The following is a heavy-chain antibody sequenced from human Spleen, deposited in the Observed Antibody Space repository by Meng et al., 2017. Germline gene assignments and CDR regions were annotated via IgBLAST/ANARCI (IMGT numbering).Heavy chain of an antibody. CDR2: INHSGTT. CDR1: GASFSGYY. CDR3: ARRPTGIDY. D-gene: IGHD2-8*02. Sequence: QLQLQQGGAGLLKPSETLSLTCAVSGASFSGYYWSWIRQPPGKGLEWIGDINHSGTTNYNPSLKGRVTISVCTSRGQFSLTLRSVTAADTAVYYCARRPTGIDYWGQGTLVTVSS. V-gene: IGHV4-34*01. J-gene: IGHJ4*02.